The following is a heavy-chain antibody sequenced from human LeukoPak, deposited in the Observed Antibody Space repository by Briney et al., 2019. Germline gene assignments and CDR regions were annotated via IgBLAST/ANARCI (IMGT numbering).Heavy chain of an antibody. Sequence: PGGSLRLSCAASGLTVSSNYMSWVRQAPGKGLEWVSVIYSGGSTYYADSVKGRFTISRDNSKNTLYLQMNSLRAEDTAVYYCARLRLWFGDAFDIWGQGTMVTVSS. V-gene: IGHV3-53*01. D-gene: IGHD3-10*01. CDR3: ARLRLWFGDAFDI. J-gene: IGHJ3*02. CDR2: IYSGGST. CDR1: GLTVSSNY.